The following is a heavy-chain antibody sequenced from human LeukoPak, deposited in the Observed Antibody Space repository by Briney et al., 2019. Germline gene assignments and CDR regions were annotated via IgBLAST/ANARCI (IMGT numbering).Heavy chain of an antibody. CDR2: VHLNGAT. V-gene: IGHV4-4*02. CDR3: TRESGAFSPFGF. CDR1: GGSIITTNW. D-gene: IGHD1-26*01. J-gene: IGHJ4*02. Sequence: SETLSLTCGVSGGSIITTNWWSWVRQPPGKGLEWIGEVHLNGATNYNPSLESRVSMSIDKSKNQLSLKLSSVAAADTATYYCTRESGAFSPFGFWGQGTLVTVSS.